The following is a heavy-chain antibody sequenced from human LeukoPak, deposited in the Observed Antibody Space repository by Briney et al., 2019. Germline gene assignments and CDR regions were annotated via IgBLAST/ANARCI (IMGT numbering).Heavy chain of an antibody. CDR2: IYSAGTT. D-gene: IGHD1-26*01. CDR1: GFTVSDNY. J-gene: IGHJ4*02. V-gene: IGHV3-66*01. CDR3: VKGSGSYWGLLDY. Sequence: GGSLRLSCAASGFTVSDNYISWVRQAPGKGLEWVALIYSAGTTHADSVRGRFTISRDKSKNMLYLQMSSLRAEDMAVYYCVKGSGSYWGLLDYWGQGTQVTVSS.